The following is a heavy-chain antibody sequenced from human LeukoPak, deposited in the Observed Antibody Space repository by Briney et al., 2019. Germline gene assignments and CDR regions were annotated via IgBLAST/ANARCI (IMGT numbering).Heavy chain of an antibody. J-gene: IGHJ4*02. V-gene: IGHV1-46*01. D-gene: IGHD1-26*01. Sequence: ASVTVSCKASGYTFTSSFMHWVRQASGQGLEWMGIINPSGGTTIYAQKFQGRVTMTRDTSTSTVYMELSSLRSEDTAVYYCASGSYYFDYWGQGTLVTVSS. CDR3: ASGSYYFDY. CDR2: INPSGGTT. CDR1: GYTFTSSF.